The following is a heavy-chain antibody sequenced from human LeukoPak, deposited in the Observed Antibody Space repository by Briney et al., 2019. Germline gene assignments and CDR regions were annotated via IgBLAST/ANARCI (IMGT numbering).Heavy chain of an antibody. D-gene: IGHD3-22*01. CDR3: ASSTSGYYNY. V-gene: IGHV4-39*01. CDR2: IYYTGST. Sequence: SETLSLTCTVSGGSFSSRCYYWGRIRQPPGKGLEWIGSIYYTGSTYYNPSLKSRVTISVDTSKNQFSLKLSSVTAADTAVYYCASSTSGYYNYWGQGTLVTVSS. J-gene: IGHJ4*02. CDR1: GGSFSSRCYY.